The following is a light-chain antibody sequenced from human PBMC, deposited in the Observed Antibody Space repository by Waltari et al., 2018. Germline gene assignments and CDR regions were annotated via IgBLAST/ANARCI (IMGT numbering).Light chain of an antibody. V-gene: IGKV1-39*01. J-gene: IGKJ1*01. CDR1: QSISTS. Sequence: DIQMTQSPSSLSASVGDRVTVTCRASQSISTSLNWYQQKPGKAPKLLIYAASSLQSGVPSRFSGSGSGTDVTLTISSLQPEDFATYYCQQNYNTPPTFGQGTKVEIK. CDR2: AAS. CDR3: QQNYNTPPT.